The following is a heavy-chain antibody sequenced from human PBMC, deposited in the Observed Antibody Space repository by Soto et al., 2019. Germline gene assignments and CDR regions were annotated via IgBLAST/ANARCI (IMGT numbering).Heavy chain of an antibody. Sequence: GGSLRLSCAASGFTFSSYGMHWVRQAPGKGLEWVAVISYDGSNKYYADSVKGRFTISRDNSKNTLYLQMNSLRAEDTAVYYCAKGLGIQLCFDYWGQGTLVTVSS. D-gene: IGHD5-18*01. V-gene: IGHV3-30*18. J-gene: IGHJ4*02. CDR3: AKGLGIQLCFDY. CDR1: GFTFSSYG. CDR2: ISYDGSNK.